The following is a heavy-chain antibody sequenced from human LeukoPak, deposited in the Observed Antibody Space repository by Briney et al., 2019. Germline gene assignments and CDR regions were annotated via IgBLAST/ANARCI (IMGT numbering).Heavy chain of an antibody. V-gene: IGHV1-2*02. CDR3: ARTHYYGSENWFDP. D-gene: IGHD3-10*01. CDR1: GYTFTGYY. J-gene: IGHJ5*02. Sequence: ASVKVSCKASGYTFTGYYMHWVRQAPGQGLEWLGWINPNSGGTNYAQKFQGRVTMTRDTSISTAYMELSRLRSDDTAVYYCARTHYYGSENWFDPWSQGTLVTVSS. CDR2: INPNSGGT.